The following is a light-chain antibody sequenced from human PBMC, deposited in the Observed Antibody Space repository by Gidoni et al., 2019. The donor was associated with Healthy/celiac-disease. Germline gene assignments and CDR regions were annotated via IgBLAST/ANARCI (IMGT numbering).Light chain of an antibody. CDR1: QSVSSSY. CDR2: GAS. J-gene: IGKJ2*01. V-gene: IGKV3-20*01. CDR3: QQYGSSLLYT. Sequence: DIVLTQSPGTLSLSPGERATLSCRASQSVSSSYLAWYQQKPGQAPRYLIYGASSRATGIPDRFSGSGSGTDFTLTISRLEPEDFAVYYCQQYGSSLLYTFGQGTKLEIK.